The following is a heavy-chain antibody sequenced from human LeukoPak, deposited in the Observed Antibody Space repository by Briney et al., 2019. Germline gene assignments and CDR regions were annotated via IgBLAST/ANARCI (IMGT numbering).Heavy chain of an antibody. CDR1: GGSISSYY. V-gene: IGHV3-23*01. D-gene: IGHD3-16*01. J-gene: IGHJ4*02. Sequence: ETLSLTCTVSGGSISSYYWSWIRQPPGKGLEWVSTIGGTGVRTYYADSVKGRFTISRDNSKNTLYLQINSLRAEDTAVYFCAKDRLGGPYFFHYWGQGTLVTVSS. CDR3: AKDRLGGPYFFHY. CDR2: IGGTGVRT.